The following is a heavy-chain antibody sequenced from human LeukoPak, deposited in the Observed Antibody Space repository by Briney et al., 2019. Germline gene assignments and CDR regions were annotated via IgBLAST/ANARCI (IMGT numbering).Heavy chain of an antibody. J-gene: IGHJ4*02. V-gene: IGHV3-21*01. CDR1: GFTFSPYS. D-gene: IGHD3-16*01. CDR2: ISSSSSYI. CDR3: ARDMWGRSLWSGNLGGHSFDY. Sequence: GGSLRLSCAASGFTFSPYSMNWVRQAPGKGLRWVSFISSSSSYIYYADSVKGRFTISRDNAKNSLFLQMNSLRAEDTAVYYCARDMWGRSLWSGNLGGHSFDYWGRGTLVTVSS.